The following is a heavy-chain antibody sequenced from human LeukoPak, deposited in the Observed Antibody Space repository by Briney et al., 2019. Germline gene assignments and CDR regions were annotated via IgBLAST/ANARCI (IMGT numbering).Heavy chain of an antibody. CDR1: GFTFSSKW. D-gene: IGHD2-15*01. CDR3: ARVFGYCSGGSCYYFDY. V-gene: IGHV3-7*01. J-gene: IGHJ4*02. CDR2: IKQDGSEK. Sequence: GRSLRLSCAASGFTFSSKWMSWVRQPQGGGLEWVAYIKQDGSEKYYVDSVKGRFTISRDNAKSSLYLQMNSLRAEDTAVYYCARVFGYCSGGSCYYFDYWGQGTLVTVSS.